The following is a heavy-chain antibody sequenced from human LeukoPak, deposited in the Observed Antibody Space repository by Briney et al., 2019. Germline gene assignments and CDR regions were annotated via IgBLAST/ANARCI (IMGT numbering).Heavy chain of an antibody. D-gene: IGHD3-10*01. J-gene: IGHJ4*02. CDR1: GYTFTGYY. CDR2: INPNSGGT. Sequence: RASVKVSCKASGYTFTGYYMHWVRQAPGQGLEWMGWINPNSGGTNYAQKFQGRVTMTRDTSISTAYMELSRLRSDDTAVYYCARRGWFGELLLDYWGQGTLVTVSS. CDR3: ARRGWFGELLLDY. V-gene: IGHV1-2*02.